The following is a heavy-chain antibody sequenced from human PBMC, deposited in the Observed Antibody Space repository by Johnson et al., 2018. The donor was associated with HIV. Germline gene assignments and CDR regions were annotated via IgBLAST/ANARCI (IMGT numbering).Heavy chain of an antibody. CDR1: GFTVSNNF. CDR3: ARDPITPYERGPDAFMS. J-gene: IGHJ3*01. CDR2: IYSGGRT. D-gene: IGHD2-21*01. Sequence: VQLVESGGGLMQPGGSLRLSCVASGFTVSNNFMSWVRQAPGKGLEWVSVIYSGGRTYYTDSVKGRFTISRDTAKNTLYLQMNSLRVEDTAVYYCARDPITPYERGPDAFMSGAKGQWSPSLQ. V-gene: IGHV3-53*01.